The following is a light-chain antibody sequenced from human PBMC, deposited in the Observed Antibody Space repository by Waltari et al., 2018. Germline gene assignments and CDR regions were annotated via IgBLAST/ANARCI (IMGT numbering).Light chain of an antibody. CDR2: SND. Sequence: QSVLTQPPSASGAPGPRVTIACSGRSSNVENTVLKWYQQIPGTAPKLLIYSNDQRPSGVPDRFSGSKSGTSASLAISGLQSEDEGDYYCASWDDSPNGRWVFGGGTKLTVL. CDR3: ASWDDSPNGRWV. J-gene: IGLJ3*02. CDR1: SSNVENTV. V-gene: IGLV1-44*01.